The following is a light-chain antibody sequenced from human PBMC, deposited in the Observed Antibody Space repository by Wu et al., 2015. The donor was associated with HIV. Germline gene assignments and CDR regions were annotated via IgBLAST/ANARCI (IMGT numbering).Light chain of an antibody. Sequence: IVMTQSPATLSLSPGERVTLSCRASQGISNNLAWYHQKPGQSPRLFVYAAFTRATGTPARFSGSGSGTEFTLTIDSLQPEDVGIYYCQHYRDRRLSFGGGTRV. J-gene: IGKJ4*01. CDR1: QGISNN. CDR3: QHYRDRRLS. CDR2: AAF. V-gene: IGKV3-15*01.